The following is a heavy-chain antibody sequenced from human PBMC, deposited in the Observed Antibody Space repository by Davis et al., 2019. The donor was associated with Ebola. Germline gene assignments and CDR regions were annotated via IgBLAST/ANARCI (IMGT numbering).Heavy chain of an antibody. V-gene: IGHV3-48*04. J-gene: IGHJ4*02. CDR1: GFTFSSYS. D-gene: IGHD2-2*02. CDR3: ARQGYCSSTSCYIHGTHYFDY. CDR2: ISSSSSTI. Sequence: GESLKISCAASGFTFSSYSMNWVRQAPGKGLEWVSYISSSSSTIYYADSVKGRFTISRDNAKNSLYLQMNSLRAEDTAVYYCARQGYCSSTSCYIHGTHYFDYWGQGTLVTVSS.